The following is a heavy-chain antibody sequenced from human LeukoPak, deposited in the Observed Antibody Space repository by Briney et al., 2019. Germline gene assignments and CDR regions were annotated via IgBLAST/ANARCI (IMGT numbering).Heavy chain of an antibody. Sequence: PSETLSLTCTVSGGSVSSGSYYWSWIRQPPGKGLEWIGYIYYSGSTNYNPSLKSRVTISVDTSKNQFSLKLSSVTAADTAVYYCARLRKVVVTATSWFDPWGQGTLVTVSS. CDR1: GGSVSSGSYY. J-gene: IGHJ5*02. CDR3: ARLRKVVVTATSWFDP. D-gene: IGHD2-21*02. CDR2: IYYSGST. V-gene: IGHV4-61*01.